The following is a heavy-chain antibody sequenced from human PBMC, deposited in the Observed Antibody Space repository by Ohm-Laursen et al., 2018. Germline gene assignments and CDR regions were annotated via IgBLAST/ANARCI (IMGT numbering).Heavy chain of an antibody. CDR1: GFTFDDYA. D-gene: IGHD6-19*01. CDR3: ARVPGWLDDYYYYGMDV. J-gene: IGHJ6*02. V-gene: IGHV3-9*01. Sequence: SLRLSCSASGFTFDDYAMHWVRQAPGKGLEWVSGISWNSGSIGYADSVKGRFTISRDNAKNSLYLQMNSLRAEDTALYHCARVPGWLDDYYYYGMDVWGQGTTVTVSS. CDR2: ISWNSGSI.